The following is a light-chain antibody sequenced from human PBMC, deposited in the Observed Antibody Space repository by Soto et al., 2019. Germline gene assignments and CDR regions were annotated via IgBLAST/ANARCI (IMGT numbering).Light chain of an antibody. V-gene: IGKV3-11*01. CDR1: QSVNNY. Sequence: EIVLTQSPATLSSSPGDRATLSCRASQSVNNYLAWYQQKPGQAPRLLIYDASNRATDIPARFSGSGSGSDFTLTITTLALEDVAVDSCQQHNNWPRSTFGQGTKVEIK. CDR3: QQHNNWPRST. J-gene: IGKJ1*01. CDR2: DAS.